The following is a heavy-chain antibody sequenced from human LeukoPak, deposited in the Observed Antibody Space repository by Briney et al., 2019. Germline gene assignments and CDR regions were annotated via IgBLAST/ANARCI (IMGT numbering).Heavy chain of an antibody. D-gene: IGHD4-17*01. J-gene: IGHJ4*02. CDR3: ARPTHRLTVTTAPDY. CDR2: INPKNGAT. CDR1: GYTFTGFY. Sequence: ASVKVSCKPSGYTFTGFYIHWVRQAPGQGLQWMGWINPKNGATKYSQNFRARVTMTRDTSIDTAYMELSSLTSDDTAIYYCARPTHRLTVTTAPDYWGQGTLVTVSS. V-gene: IGHV1-2*02.